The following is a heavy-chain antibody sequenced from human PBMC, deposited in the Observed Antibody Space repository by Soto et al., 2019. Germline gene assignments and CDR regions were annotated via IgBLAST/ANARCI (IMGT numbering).Heavy chain of an antibody. CDR1: GFTFSKFA. J-gene: IGHJ4*02. CDR3: ARGIWVATSASYYFDN. CDR2: INAGNGNT. Sequence: ASVKVSCKASGFTFSKFAIQWVRQALGQGPEWMGWINAGNGNTRYSQKFQDRFTITRDTSANTAYMELGSLTSEDTAVYFCARGIWVATSASYYFDNWGQGTQVTVSS. D-gene: IGHD5-12*01. V-gene: IGHV1-3*01.